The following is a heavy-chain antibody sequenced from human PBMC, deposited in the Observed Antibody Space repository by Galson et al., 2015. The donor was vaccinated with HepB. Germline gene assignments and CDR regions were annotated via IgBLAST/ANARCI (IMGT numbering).Heavy chain of an antibody. CDR2: IIPNLGIA. Sequence: SVKVSCKASGGTFSSYTISWVRQAPGQGLEWMGGIIPNLGIATYAQKFQGRVTITADKTTSTAYMEVSSLSSEDTAVYYCARDTREVHGVTPDYFYYCMDVWGKGTTVTVSS. V-gene: IGHV1-69*10. CDR1: GGTFSSYT. CDR3: ARDTREVHGVTPDYFYYCMDV. J-gene: IGHJ6*03. D-gene: IGHD3-10*01.